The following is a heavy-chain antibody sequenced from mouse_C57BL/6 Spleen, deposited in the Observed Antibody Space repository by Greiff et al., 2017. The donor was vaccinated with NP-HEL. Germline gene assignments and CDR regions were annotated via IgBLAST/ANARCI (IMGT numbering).Heavy chain of an antibody. V-gene: IGHV10-3*01. J-gene: IGHJ4*01. CDR2: IRSKSSNYAT. CDR1: GFTFNTYA. Sequence: GGGLVQPKGSLKLSCAASGFTFNTYAMHWVRQAPGKGLEWVGRIRSKSSNYATYYADSVKDRFTISRDDSQSMLYLQMNNLKTEDTAMYYCVRSHGFYYAMDYWGQGTSVTVSS. D-gene: IGHD2-2*01. CDR3: VRSHGFYYAMDY.